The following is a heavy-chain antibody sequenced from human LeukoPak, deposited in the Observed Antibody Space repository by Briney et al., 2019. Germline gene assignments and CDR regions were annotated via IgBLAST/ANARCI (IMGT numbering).Heavy chain of an antibody. J-gene: IGHJ6*03. CDR3: ARGRVRRGYYYYYLDV. V-gene: IGHV1-8*02. CDR2: ISANSGST. Sequence: ASVKVSCKASGYTFTSYGISWVRQAPGQGLEWMGWISANSGSTNYAQKLQGRVTITRNTSISTAYIELSRLRTDDTAVYYCARGRVRRGYYYYYLDVWGQGTPVTVSS. D-gene: IGHD1-1*01. CDR1: GYTFTSYG.